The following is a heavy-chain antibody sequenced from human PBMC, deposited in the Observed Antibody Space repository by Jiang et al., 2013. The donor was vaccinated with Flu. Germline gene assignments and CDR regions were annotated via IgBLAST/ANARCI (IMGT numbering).Heavy chain of an antibody. CDR3: ARDSGYDSSGYSPGY. V-gene: IGHV3-30-3*01. CDR1: GFTFSTHA. D-gene: IGHD3-22*01. J-gene: IGHJ4*02. Sequence: AASGFTFSTHAMHWVRQAPGKGLEWLAVMSYNGNSKYYADSVKGRFTISRDNSKNTLYLQMNSLRVEDTAVYYCARDSGYDSSGYSPGYWGQGTLVTVSS. CDR2: MSYNGNSK.